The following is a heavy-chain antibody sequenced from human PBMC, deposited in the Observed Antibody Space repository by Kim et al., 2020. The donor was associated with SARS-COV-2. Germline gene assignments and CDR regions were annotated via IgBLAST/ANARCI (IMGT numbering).Heavy chain of an antibody. V-gene: IGHV3-53*01. CDR1: GFTVSSNY. Sequence: GGSLRLSCAASGFTVSSNYMSWVRQAPGKGLEWVSAIYSGGSTYYADSVKGRFTISRDNSKNTLYLQMNSLRAEDTAVYYCAGAMVRGVIITGGMDVWGQGTTVTVSS. CDR2: IYSGGST. J-gene: IGHJ6*02. D-gene: IGHD3-10*01. CDR3: AGAMVRGVIITGGMDV.